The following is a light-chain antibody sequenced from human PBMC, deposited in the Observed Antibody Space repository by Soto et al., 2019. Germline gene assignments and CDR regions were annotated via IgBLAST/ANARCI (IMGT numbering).Light chain of an antibody. J-gene: IGKJ1*01. CDR2: AAS. V-gene: IGKV1-39*01. Sequence: DIQMTQSPSSLSASVGDRVTITCRASQSISRFLNWYQQKSGKPPQLLIYAASSLQSGVPSRFSGSGYGTDFTLTISSLQPEDFATYYCQQTYITPPWTFGQGSKVEIK. CDR1: QSISRF. CDR3: QQTYITPPWT.